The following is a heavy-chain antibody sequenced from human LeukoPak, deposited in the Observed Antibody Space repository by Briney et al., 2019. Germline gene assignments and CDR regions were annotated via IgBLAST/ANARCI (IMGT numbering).Heavy chain of an antibody. CDR2: IWYDGSNK. Sequence: AGGSLRLSCAASGFTFSSYGMHWVRQAPGKGLEWVALIWYDGSNKYYADSVEGRFTISRDNSKNTLYLQMNSLRAEDTAVYYCARDSTGSLDYWGQGTLVTVSS. J-gene: IGHJ4*02. D-gene: IGHD3-9*01. CDR3: ARDSTGSLDY. V-gene: IGHV3-33*01. CDR1: GFTFSSYG.